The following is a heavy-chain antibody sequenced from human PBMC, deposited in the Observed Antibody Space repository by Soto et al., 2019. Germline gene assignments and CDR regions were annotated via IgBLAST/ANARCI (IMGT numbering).Heavy chain of an antibody. Sequence: QVQLQESGPGLVKPSQTLSLTCTVSGGSISSGGYYWSWIRQHPGKGLEWIGYIYYSGSTYYNSSLKSRVTISVDTSKNQFSLKLSSVTAADTAVYYCAREVVGYCSGGSCSAEWYFDLWGRGTLVTVSS. CDR3: AREVVGYCSGGSCSAEWYFDL. CDR2: IYYSGST. J-gene: IGHJ2*01. V-gene: IGHV4-31*03. CDR1: GGSISSGGYY. D-gene: IGHD2-15*01.